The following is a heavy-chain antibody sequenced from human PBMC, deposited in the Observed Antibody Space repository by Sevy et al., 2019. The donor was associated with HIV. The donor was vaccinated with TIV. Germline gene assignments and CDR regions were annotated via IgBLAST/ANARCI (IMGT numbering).Heavy chain of an antibody. V-gene: IGHV3-30-3*01. CDR2: ISYDGTNK. CDR3: ARAYFGSGSYYKKDYYALDV. J-gene: IGHJ6*02. CDR1: GFTFNTYA. Sequence: GGSLRLSCAASGFTFNTYAMHWVRQAPGKGLEWVAIISYDGTNKYYPDSVKGRFTISRDNPKNTLYLQMDNLEADDTAVYYCARAYFGSGSYYKKDYYALDVWGQGTTVTVSS. D-gene: IGHD3-10*01.